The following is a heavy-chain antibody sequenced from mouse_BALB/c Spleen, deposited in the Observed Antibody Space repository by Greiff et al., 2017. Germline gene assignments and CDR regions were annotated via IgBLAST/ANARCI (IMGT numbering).Heavy chain of an antibody. V-gene: IGHV2-2*02. CDR2: IWSGGST. J-gene: IGHJ2*01. CDR1: GFSLTSYG. CDR3: ARGEIYYDYDKDYFDY. D-gene: IGHD2-4*01. Sequence: QVQLKESGPGLVQPSQSLSITCTVSGFSLTSYGVHWVRQSPGKGLEWLGVIWSGGSTDYNAAFISRLSISKDNSKSQVFFKMNSLQANDTAIYYCARGEIYYDYDKDYFDYWGQGTTLTVSS.